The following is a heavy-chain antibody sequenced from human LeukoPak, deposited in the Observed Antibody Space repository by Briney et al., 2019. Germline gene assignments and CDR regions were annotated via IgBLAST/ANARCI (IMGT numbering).Heavy chain of an antibody. CDR2: INPKSGDT. J-gene: IGHJ4*02. Sequence: ASVKVSCKTSGYTFTGYAMHWVRQAPGQGLEWMGWINPKSGDTNYAQQLQGRVTMTRDTSISTAYMELSRLRSDDTAVYYCAPTYITGWYYFDYWGQGTLVTVSS. CDR3: APTYITGWYYFDY. D-gene: IGHD6-19*01. V-gene: IGHV1-2*02. CDR1: GYTFTGYA.